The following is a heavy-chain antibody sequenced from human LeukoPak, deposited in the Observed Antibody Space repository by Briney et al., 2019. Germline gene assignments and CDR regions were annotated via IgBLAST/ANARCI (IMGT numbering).Heavy chain of an antibody. CDR1: GFTFSNAW. CDR2: ISGSGGST. CDR3: AKGPSYYDSSGYYLNWFDP. Sequence: PGGSLRLSCAASGFTFSNAWMSWVRQAPGKGLEWVSAISGSGGSTYYADSVKGRFTISRDDSKNTLYLQMNSLRAEDTAVYYCAKGPSYYDSSGYYLNWFDPWGQGTLVTVSS. V-gene: IGHV3-23*01. J-gene: IGHJ5*02. D-gene: IGHD3-22*01.